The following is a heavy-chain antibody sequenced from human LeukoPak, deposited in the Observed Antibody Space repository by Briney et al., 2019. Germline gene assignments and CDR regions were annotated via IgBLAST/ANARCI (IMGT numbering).Heavy chain of an antibody. CDR3: ARSPQNLGWFDP. Sequence: GGSLRLSCAGSGFTFSSYEMDWVRQAPGKGLEWISYISSTGSTTYYADSVKGRFTISRDNAKNSLYLQMNSLNAEDTAVYYCARSPQNLGWFDPWGQGTLVTVSS. V-gene: IGHV3-48*03. J-gene: IGHJ5*02. CDR2: ISSTGSTT. CDR1: GFTFSSYE.